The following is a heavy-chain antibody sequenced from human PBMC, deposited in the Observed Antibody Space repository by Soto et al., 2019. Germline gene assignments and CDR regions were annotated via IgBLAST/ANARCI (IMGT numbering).Heavy chain of an antibody. CDR1: GGTFSSYA. CDR2: IIPIFGTA. V-gene: IGHV1-69*01. D-gene: IGHD2-2*02. Sequence: QVQLVQSGAEVKKPGSSVKVSCKASGGTFSSYAISWVRQAPGQGLEWMGGIIPIFGTANYAQKFQGRVTITSDESTSTAYMELSSLRSEDTAVYYCARRFHHCSSTSCYTGGWFDPWGQGTLVTVSS. CDR3: ARRFHHCSSTSCYTGGWFDP. J-gene: IGHJ5*02.